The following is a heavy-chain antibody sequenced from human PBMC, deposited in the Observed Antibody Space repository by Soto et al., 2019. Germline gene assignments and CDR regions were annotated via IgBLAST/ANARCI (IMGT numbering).Heavy chain of an antibody. V-gene: IGHV3-48*02. CDR3: ATGTYCGWLANHNHALDI. CDR1: GVTPSRLS. D-gene: IGHD3-9*01. Sequence: EVQLVQSGGALVQPGGSVRLSCAASGVTPSRLSMNWFRQSPGKGLEWIVYINRAGSIIYYAESVKGRFTIYRHNAKNSLYLQMNSLRDEDSAVYSCATGTYCGWLANHNHALDIWGQGTMVPVSS. J-gene: IGHJ3*02. CDR2: INRAGSII.